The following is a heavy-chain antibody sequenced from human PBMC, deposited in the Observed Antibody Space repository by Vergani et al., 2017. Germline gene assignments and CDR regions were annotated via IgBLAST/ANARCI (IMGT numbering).Heavy chain of an antibody. CDR3: ARARGLWDVEMATISFGFDY. Sequence: QVTLRESGPALVKPTQTLTLTCTFSGFSLSTSGMCVSWIRQPPGKALEWLALIDWDDDKYYSTSLKTRLTISKDTSKNQVVLTMTNMDPVDTATYYCARARGLWDVEMATISFGFDYWGQGTLVTVSS. CDR2: IDWDDDK. V-gene: IGHV2-70*01. D-gene: IGHD5-24*01. J-gene: IGHJ4*02. CDR1: GFSLSTSGMC.